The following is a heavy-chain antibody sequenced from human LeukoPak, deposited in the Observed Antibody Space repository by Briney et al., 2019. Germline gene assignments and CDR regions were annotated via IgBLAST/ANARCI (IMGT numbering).Heavy chain of an antibody. CDR2: IYYSGST. CDR1: GGSINSSNYY. V-gene: IGHV4-39*01. Sequence: SETLSRTCTVSGGSINSSNYYWGWIRQPPGKGLEWIGSIYYSGSTYYKSSLKSRVTISVDTSKNQFYLKVRSVTAADTAVYYCARQMVVVIDYWGQGTLVTVSS. D-gene: IGHD2-21*01. CDR3: ARQMVVVIDY. J-gene: IGHJ4*02.